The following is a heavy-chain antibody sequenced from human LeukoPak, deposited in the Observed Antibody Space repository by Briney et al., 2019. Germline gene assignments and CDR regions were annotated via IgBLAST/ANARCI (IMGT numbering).Heavy chain of an antibody. CDR3: ARGGGKWLQLEYFQY. D-gene: IGHD5-24*01. CDR1: GFPFSNTW. V-gene: IGHV3-30-3*01. Sequence: GGSLRLSCVASGFPFSNTWMSWVRQAPGKGLEWVAVISYDGNNAYYANSVKDRFTISRDDSTSTLYLQMNSLRAEDTAVYYCARGGGKWLQLEYFQYWGQGTLVTVSS. J-gene: IGHJ1*01. CDR2: ISYDGNNA.